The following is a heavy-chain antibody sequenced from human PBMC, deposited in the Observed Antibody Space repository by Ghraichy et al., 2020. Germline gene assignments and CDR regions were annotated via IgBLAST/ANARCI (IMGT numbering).Heavy chain of an antibody. J-gene: IGHJ4*02. CDR1: GFTFSNAW. CDR2: IKSKTDGGTT. V-gene: IGHV3-15*01. Sequence: HSCAASGFTFSNAWMSWVRQAPGKGLEWIGRIKSKTDGGTTDYAAPVKGRFTISRDDSKNTLFMQMTSLKTEDTAVYYCVAGIWFGDGDFWGQGNMVTVSS. D-gene: IGHD3-10*01. CDR3: VAGIWFGDGDF.